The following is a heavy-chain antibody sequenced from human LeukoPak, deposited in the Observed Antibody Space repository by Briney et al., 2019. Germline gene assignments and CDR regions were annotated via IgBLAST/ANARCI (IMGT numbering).Heavy chain of an antibody. Sequence: KPSETLSLTCTLSGDSMSSYYWSWIRQPPGKGLEWIGYIYYSGSTNYNPSLKSRVTMSIDTSKNQFSLKLRFVTAADSAVYYCAGEHSGGYRFDYWGQGTLVTVSS. D-gene: IGHD3-22*01. J-gene: IGHJ4*02. CDR3: AGEHSGGYRFDY. CDR2: IYYSGST. V-gene: IGHV4-59*01. CDR1: GDSMSSYY.